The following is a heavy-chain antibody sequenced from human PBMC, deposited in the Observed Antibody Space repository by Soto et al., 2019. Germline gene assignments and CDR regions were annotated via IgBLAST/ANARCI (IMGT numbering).Heavy chain of an antibody. J-gene: IGHJ4*02. V-gene: IGHV5-10-1*01. CDR1: GGKVTSYW. CDR3: ARPYYDSSGYYYAY. Sequence: SGAGSGGKVTSYWCSWDRHTPGKGLEWMGRIDPSDSYTNYSPSFQGHVTISADKSISTAYLQWSSLKASDTAMYYCARPYYDSSGYYYAYWGQGTLVTVAS. D-gene: IGHD3-22*01. CDR2: IDPSDSYT.